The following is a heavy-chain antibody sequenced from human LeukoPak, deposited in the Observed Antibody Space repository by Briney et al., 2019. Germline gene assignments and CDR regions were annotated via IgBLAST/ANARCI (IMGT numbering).Heavy chain of an antibody. V-gene: IGHV3-48*01. CDR3: ATRERGDTYGYKY. J-gene: IGHJ4*02. CDR2: ISSSSSSI. D-gene: IGHD5-18*01. CDR1: GFTFSSYS. Sequence: GGSLRLSCAASGFTFSSYSMNWVRQAPGKGLEWIAYISSSSSSINYADSVKGRFTISRDNAKNSLYLQMNSLRADDTAVYYCATRERGDTYGYKYWGQGTLVTVSS.